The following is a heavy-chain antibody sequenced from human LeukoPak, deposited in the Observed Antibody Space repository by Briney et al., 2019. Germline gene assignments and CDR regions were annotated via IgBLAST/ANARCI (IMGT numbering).Heavy chain of an antibody. CDR3: ARASGYAFNYYYGMDV. Sequence: SETLSLTCTVSGGSISSGSYYWSWIRQPPGKGLEWIGYIYYSGSTNYNPSLKSRVTISVDTSKNQFSLKLSSVTAADTAVYYCARASGYAFNYYYGMDVWGQGTTVTVSS. CDR1: GGSISSGSYY. J-gene: IGHJ6*02. D-gene: IGHD5-12*01. V-gene: IGHV4-61*01. CDR2: IYYSGST.